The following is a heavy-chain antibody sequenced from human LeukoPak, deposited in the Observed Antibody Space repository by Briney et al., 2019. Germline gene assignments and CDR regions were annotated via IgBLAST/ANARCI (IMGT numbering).Heavy chain of an antibody. J-gene: IGHJ4*02. CDR1: GFTFSSYA. CDR2: ITASSTAI. CDR3: ARTYFDILTGYNPYFDH. V-gene: IGHV3-21*01. D-gene: IGHD3-9*01. Sequence: GGSLRLSCAASGFTFSSYAMSWVRQAPGKGLEWVSSITASSTAIYSADSVKGRFTISRDNAKNLLYLQMNSLRAEDTAVYYCARTYFDILTGYNPYFDHWGQGILVTVSS.